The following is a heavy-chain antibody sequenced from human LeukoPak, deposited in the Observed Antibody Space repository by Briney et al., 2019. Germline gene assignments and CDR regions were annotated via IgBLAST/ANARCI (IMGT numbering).Heavy chain of an antibody. D-gene: IGHD6-19*01. CDR3: ARDWGRSSGSAPFDP. CDR1: GFTFSSYW. Sequence: PGGSLRLSCAASGFTFSSYWMSWVRQAPGKGLEWVAHIKQDGSEKYYVDSVKGRFTISRDNAKNSLYLQMNSLRAEDTAVYYCARDWGRSSGSAPFDPWGQGTLVTVSS. J-gene: IGHJ5*02. CDR2: IKQDGSEK. V-gene: IGHV3-7*01.